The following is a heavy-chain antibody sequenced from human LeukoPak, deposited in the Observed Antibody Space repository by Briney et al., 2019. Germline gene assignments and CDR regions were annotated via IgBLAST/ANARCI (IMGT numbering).Heavy chain of an antibody. J-gene: IGHJ6*03. Sequence: PGGSLRLSCAASGFTFDDYAMHWVRQAPGKGLEWVSGLSWNSGSIGYADSVKGRFTISRDNAKNSLYLQMNSLRAEDTALYYCAKSPYGSYYYYYYMDVWGKGTAVTVSS. CDR3: AKSPYGSYYYYYYMDV. CDR1: GFTFDDYA. CDR2: LSWNSGSI. D-gene: IGHD1-26*01. V-gene: IGHV3-9*01.